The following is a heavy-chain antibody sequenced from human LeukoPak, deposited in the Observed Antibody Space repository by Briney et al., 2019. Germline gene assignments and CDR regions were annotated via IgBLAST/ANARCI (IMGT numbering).Heavy chain of an antibody. CDR2: ISYDGSNK. CDR3: AKVRSYLDY. V-gene: IGHV3-30*04. CDR1: GFTFSSYA. J-gene: IGHJ4*02. Sequence: PGGSLRLSCAASGFTFSSYAMHWVRQAPGKGLEWVAVISYDGSNKYYADSVKGRFTISRDNSKNTLYLQMDSLRAEDTAVYYCAKVRSYLDYWGQGTLVTVSS.